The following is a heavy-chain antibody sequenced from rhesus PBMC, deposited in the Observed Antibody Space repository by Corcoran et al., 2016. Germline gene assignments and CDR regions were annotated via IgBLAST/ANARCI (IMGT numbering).Heavy chain of an antibody. Sequence: EVQLVESGGGLVQPGGSLRLSCAASGFTFSNYYMHWVRQAQGKGLEWVGLISNKDNSYTKEYAAAGKGRFTIARDDSKNTLYLQMSSLKTEDTALYYCTKVGYSGQERDFDYWGQGVLVTVSS. CDR1: GFTFSNYY. J-gene: IGHJ4*01. V-gene: IGHV3-13*01. CDR2: ISNKDNSYTK. D-gene: IGHD2-39*02. CDR3: TKVGYSGQERDFDY.